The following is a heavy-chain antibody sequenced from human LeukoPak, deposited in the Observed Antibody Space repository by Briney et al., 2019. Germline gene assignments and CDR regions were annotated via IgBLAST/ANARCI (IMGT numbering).Heavy chain of an antibody. J-gene: IGHJ4*02. V-gene: IGHV4-59*08. Sequence: PSETLSLTCTVSGGSIGSYYWSWIRQPPGKGLEWIGYIYYSGSTNYNPSLKSRVTISVDTSKNQFSLKLSSVTAADTAVYYCARGSTVVTPLYYFDYWGQGTLVTVSS. CDR2: IYYSGST. D-gene: IGHD4-23*01. CDR1: GGSIGSYY. CDR3: ARGSTVVTPLYYFDY.